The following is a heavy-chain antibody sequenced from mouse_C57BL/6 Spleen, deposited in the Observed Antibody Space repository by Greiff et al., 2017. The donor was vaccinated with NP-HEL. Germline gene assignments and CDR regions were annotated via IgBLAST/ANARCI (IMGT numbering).Heavy chain of an antibody. CDR3: ARLYGSSAWFAY. V-gene: IGHV2-2*01. J-gene: IGHJ3*01. D-gene: IGHD1-1*01. CDR2: IWSGGST. Sequence: QVQLKESGPGLVQPSQSLSITCTVSGFSLTSYGVHWVRQSPGKGLEWLGVIWSGGSTDYNAAFISRLSISKDNSKSQVFFKMNSLQADDTAIYYCARLYGSSAWFAYWGQGTLVTVSA. CDR1: GFSLTSYG.